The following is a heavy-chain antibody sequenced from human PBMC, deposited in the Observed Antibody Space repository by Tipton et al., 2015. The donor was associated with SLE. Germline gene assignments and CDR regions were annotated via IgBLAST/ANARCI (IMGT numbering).Heavy chain of an antibody. Sequence: TLSLTCTVSGGSISRYHWSWIRQSAAKGLEWIGRVYSAVSIHYNPSPKSRVTMSVGTSKSHFSLKLTSVSAADTAVYYCALVAAVGRIDYWGQGTLVTVSS. CDR2: VYSAVSI. J-gene: IGHJ4*02. CDR3: ALVAAVGRIDY. D-gene: IGHD6-13*01. V-gene: IGHV4-4*07. CDR1: GGSISRYH.